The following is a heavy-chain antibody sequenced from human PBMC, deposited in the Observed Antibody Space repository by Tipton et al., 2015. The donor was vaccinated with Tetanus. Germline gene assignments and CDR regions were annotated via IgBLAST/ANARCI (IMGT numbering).Heavy chain of an antibody. Sequence: CAASGFTLSAYDIHWVRQPPGKGLEWVSGIGTAGDTHYSGSVKSRFTFSRENVKISLSLQLNNLRVRDTAVYYCGRGSACSPMDVWGQGTTVTVSS. D-gene: IGHD4/OR15-4a*01. J-gene: IGHJ6*02. CDR3: GRGSACSPMDV. CDR1: GFTLSAYD. CDR2: IGTAGDT. V-gene: IGHV3-13*01.